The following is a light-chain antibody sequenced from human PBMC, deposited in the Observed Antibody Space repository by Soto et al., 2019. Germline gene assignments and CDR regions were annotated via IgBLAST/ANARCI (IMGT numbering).Light chain of an antibody. CDR1: QTVSSW. CDR3: QHYNSYSEA. V-gene: IGKV1-5*03. J-gene: IGKJ1*01. CDR2: TAS. Sequence: DIQMTQSPSTLSVSVGDRVTITCRASQTVSSWLAWYQQKPGKAPKLMIYTASTLTSGAPSWFSGSGSGTESTLTISSLQPDDFATYYCQHYNSYSEAFGQGTKVDIK.